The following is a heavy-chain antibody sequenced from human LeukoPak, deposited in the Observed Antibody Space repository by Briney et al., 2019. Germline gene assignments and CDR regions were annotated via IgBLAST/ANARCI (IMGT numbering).Heavy chain of an antibody. CDR2: ISSTSSTI. CDR1: GFTFSSYS. V-gene: IGHV3-48*04. J-gene: IGHJ4*02. D-gene: IGHD4-17*01. Sequence: GGSLRLSCAASGFTFSSYSMNWVRQAPGKGLEWVSYISSTSSTIYYADSVKGRFTISRDNAKNTLYLQMNSLRAEDTAVYYCARVWDYGDYPADYWGQGTLVTVSS. CDR3: ARVWDYGDYPADY.